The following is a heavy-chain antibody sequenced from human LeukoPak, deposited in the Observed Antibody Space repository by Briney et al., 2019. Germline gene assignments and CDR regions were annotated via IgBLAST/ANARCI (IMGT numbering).Heavy chain of an antibody. Sequence: PGGSLRLSCAASGFTFSDYYMSWIRQAPGKGLEWVSYISSSGSTIYYADSVKGRFTISRDSSKNTLFLQMNSLRAEDTAVYFCSRTSYGSGSYSDYWGQGTLVTVSS. D-gene: IGHD3-10*01. CDR1: GFTFSDYY. CDR3: SRTSYGSGSYSDY. J-gene: IGHJ4*02. V-gene: IGHV3-11*04. CDR2: ISSSGSTI.